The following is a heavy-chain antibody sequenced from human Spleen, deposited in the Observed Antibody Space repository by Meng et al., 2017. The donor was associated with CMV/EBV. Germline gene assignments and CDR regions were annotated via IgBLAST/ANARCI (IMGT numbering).Heavy chain of an antibody. CDR1: GFPFSAYT. Sequence: GESLKISCAASGFPFSAYTIHWVRQAPGKGLQYVSGITNNGGSTYYADSVRGRFTISRDNSKNTLYLQMGSLRGEDTAVYYCAKGAARYCSSTSCYTDYWGQGTLVTVSS. CDR3: AKGAARYCSSTSCYTDY. CDR2: ITNNGGST. J-gene: IGHJ4*02. D-gene: IGHD2-2*02. V-gene: IGHV3-64*02.